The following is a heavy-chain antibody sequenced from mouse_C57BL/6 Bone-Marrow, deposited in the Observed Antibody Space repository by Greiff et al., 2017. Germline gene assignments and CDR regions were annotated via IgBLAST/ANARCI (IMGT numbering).Heavy chain of an antibody. V-gene: IGHV5-4*01. CDR1: GFTFSSYA. CDR3: ARDCYGSSYYYAMDY. Sequence: DVKLVESGGGLVKPGGSLKLSCAASGFTFSSYAMSWVRQTPEKRLEWVATISDGGSYTYYPDNVKGRFTISRDNAKNNLYLQMSHLKSEDTAMYYCARDCYGSSYYYAMDYWGQGTSVTVAS. D-gene: IGHD1-1*01. J-gene: IGHJ4*01. CDR2: ISDGGSYT.